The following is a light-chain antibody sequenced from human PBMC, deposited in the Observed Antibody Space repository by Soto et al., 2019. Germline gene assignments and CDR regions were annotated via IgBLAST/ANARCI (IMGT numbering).Light chain of an antibody. V-gene: IGLV2-23*03. Sequence: QSVLAQPASVSGSPGQSITISCTGTSNDVGSYNLVSWDQQHPGKAHKLMIYEGSKRPSGVSNRFSGSKSGNTASLTISGLQAEDEADYYCCSYAGSSTFLYVFGTGTKVTVL. CDR1: SNDVGSYNL. CDR2: EGS. CDR3: CSYAGSSTFLYV. J-gene: IGLJ1*01.